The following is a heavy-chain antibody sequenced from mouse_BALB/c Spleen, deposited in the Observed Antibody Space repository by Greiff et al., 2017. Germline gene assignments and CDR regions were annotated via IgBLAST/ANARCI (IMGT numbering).Heavy chain of an antibody. J-gene: IGHJ3*01. CDR3: AREGSFAY. CDR1: GFTFSSFG. CDR2: ISSGSSTI. Sequence: DVMLVESGGGLVQPGGSRKLSCAASGFTFSSFGMHWVRQAPEKGLEWVAYISSGSSTIYYADTVKGRFTISRDNPKNTLFLQMTSLRSEDTAMYYCAREGSFAYWGQGTLVTVSA. V-gene: IGHV5-17*02.